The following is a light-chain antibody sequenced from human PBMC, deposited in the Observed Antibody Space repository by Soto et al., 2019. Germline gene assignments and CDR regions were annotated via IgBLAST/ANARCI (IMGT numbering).Light chain of an antibody. Sequence: QPVLTQPPSASGSPGQSVTISCTGTSSDVGGYNYVSWYQQHPGKVPKLMVYEVNKRPSGVPDRFSGAKSGNTASLTVSGLQAEDEADYYCSSYAGSTWVFGGGTQLTVL. J-gene: IGLJ3*02. CDR3: SSYAGSTWV. CDR1: SSDVGGYNY. CDR2: EVN. V-gene: IGLV2-8*01.